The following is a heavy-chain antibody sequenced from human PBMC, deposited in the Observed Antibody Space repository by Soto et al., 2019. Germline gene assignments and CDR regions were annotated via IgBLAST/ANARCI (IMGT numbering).Heavy chain of an antibody. CDR1: GYSFSTHW. CDR2: IYPGDSDA. V-gene: IGHV5-51*01. J-gene: IGHJ4*02. D-gene: IGHD3-16*01. Sequence: GESLKISCKGSGYSFSTHWVGWVRQMPGKGLEWMGIIYPGDSDARYSPSFKGQVTISVDESTTTAFLQWSSLKASDTAMYFCARSQFDYVWGTSGYFDSWGQGTLVTVST. CDR3: ARSQFDYVWGTSGYFDS.